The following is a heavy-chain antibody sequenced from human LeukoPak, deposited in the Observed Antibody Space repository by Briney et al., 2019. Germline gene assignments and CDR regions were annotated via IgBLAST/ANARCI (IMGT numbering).Heavy chain of an antibody. CDR1: GGSISSSSYY. CDR3: ARDRNGGNFDY. J-gene: IGHJ4*02. D-gene: IGHD3-16*01. CDR2: IYYSGST. Sequence: SETLSLTCTGSGGSISSSSYYWGWIRQPPGKGLEWIGSIYYSGSTYYNPSLKSRVTISVDTSKNQFSLKLSSVTAADTAVYYCARDRNGGNFDYWGQGTLVTVSS. V-gene: IGHV4-39*07.